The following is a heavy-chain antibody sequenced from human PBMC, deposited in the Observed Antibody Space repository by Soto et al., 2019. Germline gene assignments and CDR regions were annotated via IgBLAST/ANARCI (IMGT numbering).Heavy chain of an antibody. V-gene: IGHV2-5*02. CDR1: GFSLTTRGVG. CDR3: AHIPNYYQYDWFDP. D-gene: IGHD3-16*01. CDR2: IYWDDDK. Sequence: QITLKESGPTLVKPTQTLTLTCTFSGFSLTTRGVGVGWIRQPPGKALECLALIYWDDDKRYSLSLQSRLSITKDPSKNQVVLTMTNVDPVDTATYYCAHIPNYYQYDWFDPWGQGTLVSVSS. J-gene: IGHJ5*02.